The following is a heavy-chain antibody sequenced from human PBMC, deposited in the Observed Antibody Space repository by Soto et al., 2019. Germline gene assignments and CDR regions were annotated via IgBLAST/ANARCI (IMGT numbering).Heavy chain of an antibody. J-gene: IGHJ6*02. CDR3: VRSRDGYSFYFYYGMDV. D-gene: IGHD4-4*01. V-gene: IGHV3-30*03. Sequence: GGSLRIAGAASGVTFTSYDMHWVRQAPGKGLEWMALILHDGSAEYYADSVKGRFTISRDNSKSTLYLQMNSLRAEDTAVYYCVRSRDGYSFYFYYGMDVWGQGTTVTVYS. CDR2: ILHDGSAE. CDR1: GVTFTSYD.